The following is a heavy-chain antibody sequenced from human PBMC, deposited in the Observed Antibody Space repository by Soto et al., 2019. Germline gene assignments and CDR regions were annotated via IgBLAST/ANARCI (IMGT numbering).Heavy chain of an antibody. D-gene: IGHD3-3*01. CDR2: IIPIFGTA. CDR3: ARAITIFGVVKISDYYYGMDV. CDR1: GGTFSSYA. Sequence: GASVKVSCKASGGTFSSYAISWVRQAPGQGLEWMGGIIPIFGTANYAQRFQGRVTITADESTSTAYMELSSLRSEDTAVYYCARAITIFGVVKISDYYYGMDVWGQGTTVTVSS. V-gene: IGHV1-69*13. J-gene: IGHJ6*02.